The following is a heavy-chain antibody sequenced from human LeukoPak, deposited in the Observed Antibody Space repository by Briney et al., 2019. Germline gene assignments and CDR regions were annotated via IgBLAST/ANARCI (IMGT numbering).Heavy chain of an antibody. CDR2: TYYRSKWSS. D-gene: IGHD3-22*01. Sequence: SQTLSLTCAISGDSVSSKSAAWNWIRQSPSRGLEWLGRTYYRSKWSSGYAESVKSRITINPDTSKNQFSLQLKSVTPEDTAVYYCAKGYGDYYDSSGYYYFDYWGQGTLVTVSS. V-gene: IGHV6-1*01. CDR1: GDSVSSKSAA. CDR3: AKGYGDYYDSSGYYYFDY. J-gene: IGHJ4*02.